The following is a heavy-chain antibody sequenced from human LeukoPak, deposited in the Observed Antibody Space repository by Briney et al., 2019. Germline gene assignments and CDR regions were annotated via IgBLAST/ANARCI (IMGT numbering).Heavy chain of an antibody. CDR2: ILNSGTTT. Sequence: GRSLRLSCTASGFNVGDYAMSWVRQAPGKGLEWVSYILNSGTTTYYADSVKGRFTISTDNAKNSLYLQMNSLRAEDTGVYYCARDPPDYWGQGILVTVSS. J-gene: IGHJ4*02. CDR1: GFNVGDYA. CDR3: ARDPPDY. V-gene: IGHV3-48*03.